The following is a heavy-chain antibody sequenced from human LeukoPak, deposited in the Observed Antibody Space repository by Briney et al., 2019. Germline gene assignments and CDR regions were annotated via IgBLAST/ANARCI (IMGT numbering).Heavy chain of an antibody. CDR1: GYTFTVYY. J-gene: IGHJ5*01. Sequence: ASVKVSCKASGYTFTVYYMHWVRQAPGQGLEWMGWINPNSGGTNYAQKFQGRVTMTRDTSISTAYMELSRLTSDDTAVYYCAREVYSGSWDSWGQGTLVAVSS. V-gene: IGHV1-2*02. CDR3: AREVYSGSWDS. D-gene: IGHD1-26*01. CDR2: INPNSGGT.